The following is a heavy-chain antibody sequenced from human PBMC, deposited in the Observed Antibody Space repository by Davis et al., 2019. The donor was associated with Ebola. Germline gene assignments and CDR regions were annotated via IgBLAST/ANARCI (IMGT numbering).Heavy chain of an antibody. V-gene: IGHV3-23*01. CDR3: AKLNYYGSGSYSELFYVMDV. Sequence: GESLKISCAASGFTFNSYGLRWVRQAPGKGLEWVSTISGTVGSAYYADSVRGRFTISRDNSKNTLYLQMNSLRAEDTALYYCAKLNYYGSGSYSELFYVMDVWGHGTTVTVSS. CDR1: GFTFNSYG. CDR2: ISGTVGSA. D-gene: IGHD3-10*01. J-gene: IGHJ6*02.